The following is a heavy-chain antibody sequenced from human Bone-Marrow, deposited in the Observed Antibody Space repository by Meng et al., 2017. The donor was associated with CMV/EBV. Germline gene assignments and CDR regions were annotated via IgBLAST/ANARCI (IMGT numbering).Heavy chain of an antibody. J-gene: IGHJ4*01. Sequence: VELLGAGGGLEQPGGSLRLSCGAFGFIFSNYAMSWVRQAPGKGLEWVSALSATGGNTYYADSVKGRFTVSRDNSKNIMYLQMNNLRGEDTARYYCAKDPGSGYWVYWGQGTLVTVSS. CDR1: GFIFSNYA. D-gene: IGHD3-22*01. CDR3: AKDPGSGYWVY. CDR2: LSATGGNT. V-gene: IGHV3-23*01.